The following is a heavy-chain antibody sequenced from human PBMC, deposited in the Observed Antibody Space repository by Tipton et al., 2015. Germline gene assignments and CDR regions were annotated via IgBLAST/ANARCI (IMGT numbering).Heavy chain of an antibody. Sequence: TLSLTCTVSGDSISSNGFYWGWIRQPPGKGLEWIGSIYYSGNTYYNPSLKSRVTVSVDTSKNQFSLKLSSVTAADTAVYYCARVPFDYFDYWGQGILVTVSS. V-gene: IGHV4-39*07. J-gene: IGHJ4*02. CDR2: IYYSGNT. CDR3: ARVPFDYFDY. CDR1: GDSISSNGFY.